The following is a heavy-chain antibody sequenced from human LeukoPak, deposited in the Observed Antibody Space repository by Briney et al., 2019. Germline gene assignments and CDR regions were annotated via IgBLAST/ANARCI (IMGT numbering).Heavy chain of an antibody. V-gene: IGHV3-23*01. J-gene: IGHJ4*02. CDR3: AKKAYYDGSGYYMYYFDH. CDR2: ISGSGGTA. Sequence: GGSLRLSCAASGFTFSICAMSWVRQAPGKGLEWVSAISGSGGTAYYADSVKGRFTISRDNSKNTLYLQMNSLRAEDTAVYYCAKKAYYDGSGYYMYYFDHWGQGTLVTVSS. D-gene: IGHD3-22*01. CDR1: GFTFSICA.